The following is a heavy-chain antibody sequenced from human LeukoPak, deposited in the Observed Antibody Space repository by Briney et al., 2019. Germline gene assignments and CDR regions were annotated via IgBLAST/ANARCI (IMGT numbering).Heavy chain of an antibody. J-gene: IGHJ4*02. V-gene: IGHV1-8*01. CDR3: ARAPFYFDSSGWD. CDR2: MSPNSGNT. CDR1: GYTFTSYD. D-gene: IGHD3-22*01. Sequence: ASVKVSCKASGYTFTSYDINWVRQATGQGLEWMGWMSPNSGNTGYAQRFQGRVTMTRNTSITTAYMELRSLKSEDTAVYYCARAPFYFDSSGWDWGQGTLVTVSS.